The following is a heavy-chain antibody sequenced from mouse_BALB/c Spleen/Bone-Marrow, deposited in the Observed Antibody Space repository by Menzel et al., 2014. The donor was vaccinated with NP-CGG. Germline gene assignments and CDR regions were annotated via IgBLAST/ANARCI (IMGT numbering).Heavy chain of an antibody. D-gene: IGHD2-4*01. Sequence: EVKLVESGGGLVKSGGSLKLSCAASGFTSNSYGMSWVRQTPEKRLEWVATISGGGSYTFYPDSVKGRFTISRDNAKNTLCLQLSSLRSEDTALYYCARHAYYDQSEVSFVYWGQGTLVTVSA. CDR3: ARHAYYDQSEVSFVY. J-gene: IGHJ3*01. CDR2: ISGGGSYT. CDR1: GFTSNSYG. V-gene: IGHV5-9-2*01.